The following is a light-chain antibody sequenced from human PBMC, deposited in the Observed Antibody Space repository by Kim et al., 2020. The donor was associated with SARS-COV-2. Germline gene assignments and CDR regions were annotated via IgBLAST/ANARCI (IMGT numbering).Light chain of an antibody. CDR1: SSDVGGYNY. CDR2: EVS. V-gene: IGLV2-14*03. CDR3: NSYTSTGTWV. J-gene: IGLJ3*02. Sequence: QSALTQPASVSGSPGQSITISCTGTSSDVGGYNYVSWYQQHPGKGPKLMIYEVSNRPSGVSDRFSGSKSGNTASLTISGLQAEDEAVYYCNSYTSTGTWVFGGGTKLTVL.